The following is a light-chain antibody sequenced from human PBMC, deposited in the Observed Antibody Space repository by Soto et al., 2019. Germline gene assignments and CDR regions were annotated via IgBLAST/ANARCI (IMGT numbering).Light chain of an antibody. CDR2: DAF. J-gene: IGKJ4*01. CDR3: QQRSSWPLT. CDR1: QSVSSY. V-gene: IGKV3-11*01. Sequence: EIVLTQSPATLSLSPGKRATLSCRASQSVSSYLVWYQQKPGQAPRLLIFDAFNRATGIPARFSGSGSGTDFTLTISSLEPEDFAVYFCQQRSSWPLTIGGGTKVEIK.